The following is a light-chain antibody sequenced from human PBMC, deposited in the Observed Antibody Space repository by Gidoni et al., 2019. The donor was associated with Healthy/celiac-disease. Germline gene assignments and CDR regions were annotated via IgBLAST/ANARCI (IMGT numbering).Light chain of an antibody. CDR2: WAS. CDR3: QQYYSTLLT. CDR1: QSVLYSSNNKNY. V-gene: IGKV4-1*01. J-gene: IGKJ1*01. Sequence: DIVMTQSPDSLAVSLGERATINCKSSQSVLYSSNNKNYLAWYQQKPGQPPKLLIYWASTRESGVPDRFSGSGSGKDFTLTISSLQAEDVAVYYCQQYYSTLLTFGQGTKVEIK.